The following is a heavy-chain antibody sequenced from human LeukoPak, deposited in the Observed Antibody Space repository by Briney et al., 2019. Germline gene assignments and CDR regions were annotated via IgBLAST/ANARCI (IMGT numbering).Heavy chain of an antibody. CDR1: GFTFGGYG. Sequence: GRSLRLSCAGSGFTFGGYGMHWFRQTPGKGLEWVAVIAYDGSRVFYADSVKGRFTISRDNSKNTMSVQMDVLRAEDTAVYYCTRYNNDHFDYWGQGTLVTISS. CDR3: TRYNNDHFDY. J-gene: IGHJ4*02. D-gene: IGHD1-14*01. V-gene: IGHV3-33*01. CDR2: IAYDGSRV.